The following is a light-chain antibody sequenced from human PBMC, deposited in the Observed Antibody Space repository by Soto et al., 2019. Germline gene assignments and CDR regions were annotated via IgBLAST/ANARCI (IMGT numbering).Light chain of an antibody. CDR2: DAS. CDR1: QSIYNF. Sequence: EIVLTQSPATLSLSPGERATLSCRASQSIYNFLAWYQQKPGQAPRLVIYDASTRATGIPARFSGSGSGTDFTLTITSLEPEDFAVYYCQQRSNWPPGITFGPGTKVDIK. V-gene: IGKV3-11*01. CDR3: QQRSNWPPGIT. J-gene: IGKJ3*01.